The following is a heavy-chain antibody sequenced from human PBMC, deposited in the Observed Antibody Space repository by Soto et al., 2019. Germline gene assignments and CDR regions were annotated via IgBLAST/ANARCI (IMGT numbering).Heavy chain of an antibody. V-gene: IGHV3-23*01. J-gene: IGHJ4*01. CDR3: VKDVGYSGTD. Sequence: GGSLRLSCAASGFTFSTYAMNWVRQAPGKGLEWVSNIGGSGRNTYYAESVKGRFTISRDNLKSTVHLQMNSLRAEDTAVYYCVKDVGYSGTDWGQGTLVTVSS. CDR2: IGGSGRNT. D-gene: IGHD1-26*01. CDR1: GFTFSTYA.